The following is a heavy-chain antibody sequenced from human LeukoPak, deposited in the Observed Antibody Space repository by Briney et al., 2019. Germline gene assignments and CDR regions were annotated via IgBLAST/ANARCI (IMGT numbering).Heavy chain of an antibody. CDR2: IKQDGSER. CDR1: GFTFSNYW. J-gene: IGHJ4*02. D-gene: IGHD3-10*01. Sequence: GGSLRLSCAASGFTFSNYWMTWVRQAPGRGLEWVANIKQDGSERDYVDSVKGRFTISRDDAKNSLYLQMNSLRAEDTAVYYCARGITMANWGQGTLVTVSS. V-gene: IGHV3-7*04. CDR3: ARGITMAN.